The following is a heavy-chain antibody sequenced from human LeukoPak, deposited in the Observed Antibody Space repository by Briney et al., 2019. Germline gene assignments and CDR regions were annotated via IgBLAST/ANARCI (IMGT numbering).Heavy chain of an antibody. V-gene: IGHV4-4*07. D-gene: IGHD6-19*01. J-gene: IGHJ5*02. Sequence: PSETLSLTCTVSGGSISSYYWSWIRQPAGKGLEWIGRIYTSGSTNYNPSLKSRVTMSVDTSKNQFSLKLSSVTAADTAVYYCARARRLWLVSYWFDPWGQGTLVTVSS. CDR3: ARARRLWLVSYWFDP. CDR1: GGSISSYY. CDR2: IYTSGST.